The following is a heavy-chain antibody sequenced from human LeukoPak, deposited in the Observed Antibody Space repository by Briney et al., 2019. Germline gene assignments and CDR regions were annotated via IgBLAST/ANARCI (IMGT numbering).Heavy chain of an antibody. J-gene: IGHJ4*02. D-gene: IGHD3-10*01. CDR1: GFTFSSYG. CDR3: AKEIYAYGSRGFDY. CDR2: ISSSGDYI. V-gene: IGHV3-NL1*01. Sequence: GGSLRLSCAASGFTFSSYGMHWVRQAPGKGLEWVSGISSSGDYIYYADSVKGRFTISRDNSKNTLYLQLNSLRVEDTALYYCAKEIYAYGSRGFDYWGQGTLVTVSS.